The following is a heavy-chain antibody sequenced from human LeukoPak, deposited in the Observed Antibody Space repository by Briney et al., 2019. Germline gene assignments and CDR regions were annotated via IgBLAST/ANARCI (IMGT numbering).Heavy chain of an antibody. CDR2: ISSGSSAI. CDR1: GFTFTTYS. D-gene: IGHD3-10*01. V-gene: IGHV3-21*01. CDR3: AREKLGGCNWFDP. J-gene: IGHJ5*02. Sequence: GGSLRLSCEASGFTFTTYSMTWVRQAPGKGLEWVSIISSGSSAIFSADALKGRFTLSRDDAKNLLYLDMNSLRAEDTAVYYCAREKLGGCNWFDPWGQGTLVTVSS.